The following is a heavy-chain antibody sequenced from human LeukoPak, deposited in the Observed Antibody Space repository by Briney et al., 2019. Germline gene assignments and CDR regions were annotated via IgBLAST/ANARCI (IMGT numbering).Heavy chain of an antibody. J-gene: IGHJ5*02. CDR1: GFTVSSNY. CDR2: IYSGGRT. D-gene: IGHD3-10*01. Sequence: GGSLRLPCAASGFTVSSNYMSWVRQAPGKWLEWVSVIYSGGRTYYADSVKGRFTISRDNSKNTLYLQMNSLRAEDTAVYYCAGEKYDGSPGNWFDPWGQGTLVTVSS. V-gene: IGHV3-53*01. CDR3: AGEKYDGSPGNWFDP.